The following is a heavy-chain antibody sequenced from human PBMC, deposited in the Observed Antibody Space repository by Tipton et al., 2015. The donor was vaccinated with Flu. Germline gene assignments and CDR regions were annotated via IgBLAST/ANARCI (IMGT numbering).Heavy chain of an antibody. CDR3: ARGGRGSGSYYLTMPYYYYMDV. J-gene: IGHJ6*03. D-gene: IGHD3-10*01. Sequence: SGFTFSSYGMHWVRQAPGKGLEWVAVIWYDGSNKYYADSVKGRFTISRDNSKNTLYLQMNSLRAEDTAVYYCARGGRGSGSYYLTMPYYYYMDVWGKGTTVTVSS. CDR2: IWYDGSNK. CDR1: GFTFSSYG. V-gene: IGHV3-33*01.